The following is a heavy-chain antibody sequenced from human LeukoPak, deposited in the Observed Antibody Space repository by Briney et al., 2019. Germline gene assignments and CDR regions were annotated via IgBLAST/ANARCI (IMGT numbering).Heavy chain of an antibody. CDR1: GFTFSSYA. V-gene: IGHV3-23*01. CDR2: ISGTGDVA. Sequence: GGSLRLSCAASGFTFSSYAMNWVRQAPGKGLEWVSFISGTGDVAYYADSVEGRFTVSRDNTKSTLYLQMDSLRDEDTAVYYCAKTPGINRYFDYWGQGTLVTVSS. J-gene: IGHJ4*02. CDR3: AKTPGINRYFDY. D-gene: IGHD1-14*01.